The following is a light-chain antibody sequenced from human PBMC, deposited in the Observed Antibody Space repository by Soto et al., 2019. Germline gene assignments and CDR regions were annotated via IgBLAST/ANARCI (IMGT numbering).Light chain of an antibody. V-gene: IGLV1-51*01. CDR3: GTWDSRLNAVI. CDR1: SSNIGKNS. J-gene: IGLJ2*01. Sequence: QSVLTQPPSVSTAPGQKVTTSCSGSSSNIGKNSVSWYQQVPGTAPKVLIYDNNDRPSGIPDRFSGSKSGTSATLGITGVQTGDEADYYCGTWDSRLNAVIFGGGTKLTVL. CDR2: DNN.